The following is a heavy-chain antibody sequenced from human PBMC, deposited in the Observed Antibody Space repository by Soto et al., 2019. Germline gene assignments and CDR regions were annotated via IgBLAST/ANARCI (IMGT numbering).Heavy chain of an antibody. D-gene: IGHD6-13*01. V-gene: IGHV5-51*01. CDR2: IYPGDSDT. CDR1: GYNFNRYW. CDR3: ARSLVNGTYEAFAI. Sequence: GESLKISCKGSGYNFNRYWTGWVRQVPGKGLEWMGVIYPGDSDTRYSPSLQGQVTISADKSSSAAYLQWSSLQASDTATYYCARSLVNGTYEAFAIWGQGTMVTVSS. J-gene: IGHJ3*02.